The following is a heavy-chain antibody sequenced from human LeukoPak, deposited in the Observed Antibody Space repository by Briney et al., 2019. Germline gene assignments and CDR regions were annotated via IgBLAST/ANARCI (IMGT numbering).Heavy chain of an antibody. CDR1: GGSFSGYY. CDR3: ARASGGVMIAVFWDY. V-gene: IGHV4-34*01. D-gene: IGHD3-3*01. CDR2: INHSGST. Sequence: SETLSLTCAVYGGSFSGYYWSWIRQPPGKGLEWIGEINHSGSTNYNPSLKSRVTISVDTSKNQFSLKLSSVTAADTAVYYCARASGGVMIAVFWDYWGQGTLVTVSS. J-gene: IGHJ4*02.